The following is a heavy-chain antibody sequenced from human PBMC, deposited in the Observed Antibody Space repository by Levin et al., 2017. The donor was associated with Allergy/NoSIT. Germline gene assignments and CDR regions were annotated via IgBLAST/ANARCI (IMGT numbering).Heavy chain of an antibody. CDR3: AKEGPRYCSSSSCPHYYYAMDV. V-gene: IGHV3-9*01. D-gene: IGHD2-2*01. CDR1: GFSFHDYA. CDR2: VNWNSANI. J-gene: IGHJ6*02. Sequence: GGSLRLSCAASGFSFHDYAMHWVRQSPGKGLEWVSGVNWNSANICYADSVKGRFTISRDNAKNSLYLEMNSLRPEDTALYYCAKEGPRYCSSSSCPHYYYAMDVWGQGTTVTVSS.